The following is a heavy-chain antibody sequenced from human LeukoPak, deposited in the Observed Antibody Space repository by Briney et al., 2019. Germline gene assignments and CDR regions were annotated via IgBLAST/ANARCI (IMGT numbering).Heavy chain of an antibody. J-gene: IGHJ4*02. V-gene: IGHV4-61*01. D-gene: IGHD5-18*01. CDR3: ARGRGYSYGRPLFDY. CDR2: IYYSGST. CDR1: GASVSSGSYY. Sequence: SETLSLTCIVSGASVSSGSYYWSWIRQPPGKGLEWIGYIYYSGSTNYNPSLKSRVTISVDTSKNQFSLKLSSVTAADTAVYYCARGRGYSYGRPLFDYWGQGTLVTVSS.